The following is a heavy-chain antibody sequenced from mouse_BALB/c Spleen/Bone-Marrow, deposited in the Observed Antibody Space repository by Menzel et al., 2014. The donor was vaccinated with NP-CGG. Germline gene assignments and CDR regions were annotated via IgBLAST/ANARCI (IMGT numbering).Heavy chain of an antibody. CDR2: ISSGSSTI. CDR3: ARYGNYFYAMDY. Sequence: EVKLVESGGGLVQPGGPRKLSCAASGFTFSSFGMHWVRQAPEKGLEWVAYISSGSSTIYYADTVKGRFTISRDNPKNTLFLQMTSLRSEDTAMYYCARYGNYFYAMDYWGQGTSVTVSS. CDR1: GFTFSSFG. J-gene: IGHJ4*01. V-gene: IGHV5-17*02. D-gene: IGHD2-1*01.